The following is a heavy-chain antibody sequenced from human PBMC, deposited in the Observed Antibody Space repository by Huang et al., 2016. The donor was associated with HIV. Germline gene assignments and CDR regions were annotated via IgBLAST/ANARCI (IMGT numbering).Heavy chain of an antibody. CDR1: DGTFTGFF. CDR2: IKHSGTA. V-gene: IGHV4-34*01. CDR3: ARCPGYYFEPTRYFDAFDI. J-gene: IGHJ3*02. Sequence: QVQLHQWGAGLLKPSETLSLTCSVNDGTFTGFFWAWIRQSPGKGLEWIGEIKHSGTASYNPSLQRRASISVDAWNNQVSLSLKSVTAADTAVYFCARCPGYYFEPTRYFDAFDIWGQGTMVTVS. D-gene: IGHD3-22*01.